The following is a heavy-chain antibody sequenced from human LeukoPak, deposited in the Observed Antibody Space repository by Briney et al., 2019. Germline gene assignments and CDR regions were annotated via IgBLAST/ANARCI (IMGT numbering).Heavy chain of an antibody. V-gene: IGHV3-23*01. CDR3: AKSRGRQLDYFDY. D-gene: IGHD6-13*01. CDR1: GFTFSSYA. CDR2: ISDSGGST. J-gene: IGHJ4*02. Sequence: GGSLRLSCAASGFTFSSYAMSWVRQAPGKGLEWVSAISDSGGSTYYADSVKGRFTISRDNSKNTLYLQMNSLRAEDTAVYYCAKSRGRQLDYFDYWGQGTLVTVSS.